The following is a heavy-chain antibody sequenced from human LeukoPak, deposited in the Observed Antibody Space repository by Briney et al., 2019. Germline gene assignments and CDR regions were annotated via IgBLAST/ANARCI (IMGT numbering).Heavy chain of an antibody. CDR1: GFTFSSYG. J-gene: IGHJ6*03. CDR3: AKDREGSTIPYYYYYMDV. CDR2: ISGSGGST. Sequence: GGSLRLSCAASGFTFSSYGMSWVRQAPGKGLEWVSAISGSGGSTYYADSVKGRFTISRDNSKNTLYLQMNSLRAEDTAVYYCAKDREGSTIPYYYYYMDVRGKGTTVTISS. D-gene: IGHD3-10*01. V-gene: IGHV3-23*01.